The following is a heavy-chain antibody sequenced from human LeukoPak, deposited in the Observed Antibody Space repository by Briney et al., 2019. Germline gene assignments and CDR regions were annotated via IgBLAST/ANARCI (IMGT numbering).Heavy chain of an antibody. CDR1: GFTFSSFS. Sequence: GGSLRLSCAASGFTFSSFSMNGGRQAPGKGVEWGSSISSSSNYIYYADSVKGRFTISRDNAKNSLYLQMNSLRAEDTAVYYCARETTPGDYWGQGTLVTVSS. J-gene: IGHJ4*02. V-gene: IGHV3-21*01. CDR3: ARETTPGDY. CDR2: ISSSSNYI. D-gene: IGHD1-14*01.